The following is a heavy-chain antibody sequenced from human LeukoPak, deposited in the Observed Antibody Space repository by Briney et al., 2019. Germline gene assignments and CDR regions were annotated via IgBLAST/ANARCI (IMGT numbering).Heavy chain of an antibody. J-gene: IGHJ4*02. V-gene: IGHV3-20*04. CDR1: GFTFDDYG. CDR2: INWNGGGT. CDR3: ARDEEGGSYPLDS. Sequence: GGSLRLSCAASGFTFDDYGMSWVRQAPGKGLEWVSGINWNGGGTAYADSVRGRFTISRDNAKNSLYLQMNSLRAEDTALYYCARDEEGGSYPLDSWGQGTLVTVSS. D-gene: IGHD1-26*01.